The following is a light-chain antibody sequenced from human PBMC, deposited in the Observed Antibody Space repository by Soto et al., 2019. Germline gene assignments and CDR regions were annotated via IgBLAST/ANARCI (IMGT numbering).Light chain of an antibody. J-gene: IGKJ4*01. Sequence: DIVMTQSPATLSVAPGERVTFSCRASQGVSRKLAWYQHKPGQAPRLLISGASTGATGIPARFSGSGSGTEFTLTISSLQSEDCAFYYCQQYHTWPITFGGGTKVEI. CDR2: GAS. CDR3: QQYHTWPIT. V-gene: IGKV3-15*01. CDR1: QGVSRK.